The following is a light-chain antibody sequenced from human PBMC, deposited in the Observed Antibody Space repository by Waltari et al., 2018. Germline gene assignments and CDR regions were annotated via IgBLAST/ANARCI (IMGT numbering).Light chain of an antibody. CDR3: QNYNSAPFT. CDR2: GAS. V-gene: IGKV1-27*01. J-gene: IGKJ3*01. Sequence: DIHMTQSPSALAASVGDSVTLTCRASQGISNYLAWYQQEPGKVPKALIYGASTLQSGVPSRFSGSGSGTDFTLTISSLQPEDVATYCCQNYNSAPFTFGPGTKVEIK. CDR1: QGISNY.